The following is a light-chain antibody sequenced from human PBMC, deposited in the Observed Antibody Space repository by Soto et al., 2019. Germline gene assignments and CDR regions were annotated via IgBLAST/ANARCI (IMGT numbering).Light chain of an antibody. CDR1: QTISSW. V-gene: IGKV1-5*03. CDR3: QQSYSTPIT. Sequence: DIQITQSPSTLSGSVGDRVTITCRASQTISSWLAWYQQKPGKAPKLLIYKASTLKSGVPSRFSGSGSGTDFTLTIDSLQPEDFATYYCQQSYSTPITFGQGTRLEIK. CDR2: KAS. J-gene: IGKJ5*01.